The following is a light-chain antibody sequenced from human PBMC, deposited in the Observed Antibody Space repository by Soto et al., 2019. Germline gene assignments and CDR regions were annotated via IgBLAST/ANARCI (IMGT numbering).Light chain of an antibody. CDR1: SSDVGSYNY. Sequence: QSVLTQPASVSGSPGQSITISCTGTSSDVGSYNYVSWYQQHPGKAPTLMMYEVSNRPSGVSDRFSGSKSGNTASLTISGLRAEDEADYYCSSYTNSRTLLFGGGTQLTVL. J-gene: IGLJ2*01. V-gene: IGLV2-14*01. CDR3: SSYTNSRTLL. CDR2: EVS.